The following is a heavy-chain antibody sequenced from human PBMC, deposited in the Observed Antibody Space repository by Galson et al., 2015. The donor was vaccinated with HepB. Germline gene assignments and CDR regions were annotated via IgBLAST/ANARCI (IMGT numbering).Heavy chain of an antibody. D-gene: IGHD2-15*01. V-gene: IGHV1-18*01. Sequence: SGYTFSSYSITWVRQAPGQGLEWVGWISPHNRYTNYAQNFQGRVTMTADTSTNTAYMELRSLRSDDTAIYYCARGAVVVAVGATENNWFDPWGRGTLVTVSS. CDR3: ARGAVVVAVGATENNWFDP. J-gene: IGHJ5*02. CDR1: GYTFSSYS. CDR2: ISPHNRYT.